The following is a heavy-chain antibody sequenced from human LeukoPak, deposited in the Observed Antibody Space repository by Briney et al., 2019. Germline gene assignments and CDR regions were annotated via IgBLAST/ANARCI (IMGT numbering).Heavy chain of an antibody. CDR1: GFTFSSYG. Sequence: GGSLRLSCAASGFTFSSYGMHWVRQSPGKGLEWVAFIRYDGSNKYYADSVKGRFTTSRDNSKNSLYLQMNSLRAEDTALYYCAKDAISSMVRGVISYSGYMDVWGKGTTVTVSS. J-gene: IGHJ6*03. V-gene: IGHV3-30*02. CDR3: AKDAISSMVRGVISYSGYMDV. CDR2: IRYDGSNK. D-gene: IGHD3-10*01.